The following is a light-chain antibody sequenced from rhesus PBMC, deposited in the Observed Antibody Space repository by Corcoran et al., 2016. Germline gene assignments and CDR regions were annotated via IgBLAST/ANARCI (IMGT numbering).Light chain of an antibody. CDR3: QQGNSNPLT. CDR1: QGISSY. Sequence: DIQMSQSPSSLSASVGDRVTITCRASQGISSYLNWYKQKPGKAPKLLIYYTNSLESGVPSRFSGSGSGTEFTLTISSLQPEDFATDYCQQGNSNPLTFGGGTRVELK. J-gene: IGKJ4*01. CDR2: YTN. V-gene: IGKV1-32*02.